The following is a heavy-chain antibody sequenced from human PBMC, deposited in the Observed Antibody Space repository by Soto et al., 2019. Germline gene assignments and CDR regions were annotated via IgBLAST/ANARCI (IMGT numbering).Heavy chain of an antibody. CDR2: IDPSDSYT. D-gene: IGHD3-10*01. Sequence: EFVKIGCTCSGYSCTSYWISWVRQIPGKGLEWMGRIDPSDSYTNYSPSFQGHVTISADKSISTAYLQWSSLKASDTAMYYCARQPPPTYYYGSGSQTYYYYYGMDVWGQGTTVTVSS. V-gene: IGHV5-10-1*01. J-gene: IGHJ6*02. CDR1: GYSCTSYW. CDR3: ARQPPPTYYYGSGSQTYYYYYGMDV.